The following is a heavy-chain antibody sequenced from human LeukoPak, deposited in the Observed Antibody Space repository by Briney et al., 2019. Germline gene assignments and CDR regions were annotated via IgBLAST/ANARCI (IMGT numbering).Heavy chain of an antibody. CDR3: ARDPGIKGSPTDY. J-gene: IGHJ4*02. CDR2: IKQDGSEK. CDR1: GFTFSSCW. D-gene: IGHD1-14*01. V-gene: IGHV3-7*01. Sequence: GGSLRLSCAASGFTFSSCWMNWVRQAPGKGLEWVANIKQDGSEKYYVDSVRGRFTISRDNAKTSLYLQMNSLRAEDTAVYYCARDPGIKGSPTDYWGQGTLVTVS.